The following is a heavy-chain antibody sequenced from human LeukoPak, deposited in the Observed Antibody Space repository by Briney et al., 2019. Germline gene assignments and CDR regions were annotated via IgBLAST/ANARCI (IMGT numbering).Heavy chain of an antibody. CDR3: ARSYDRILFDI. Sequence: KPSETLSHACTVSGGSISSYYWSWIRQPPGKGLEWIGYIYYSGSTNYNPSLKSRVTISVDTSKNQFSLKLSSVTAADTAVYYCARSYDRILFDIWGQGTMVTVSS. CDR1: GGSISSYY. J-gene: IGHJ3*02. V-gene: IGHV4-59*01. CDR2: IYYSGST. D-gene: IGHD3-22*01.